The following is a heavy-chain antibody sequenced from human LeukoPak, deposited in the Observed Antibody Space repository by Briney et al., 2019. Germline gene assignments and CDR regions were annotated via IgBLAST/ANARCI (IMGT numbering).Heavy chain of an antibody. CDR3: ASQWELRY. CDR1: GFTVSSNY. V-gene: IGHV3-53*01. J-gene: IGHJ4*02. D-gene: IGHD1-26*01. Sequence: GGSLRLSCAASGFTVSSNYMNWVRQAPGKGLEWVSIIYAGGSTYYADSVKDRFTISRDNSKNTLYLQMNSLRAEDTAVYYCASQWELRYWGQGTLVTVSS. CDR2: IYAGGST.